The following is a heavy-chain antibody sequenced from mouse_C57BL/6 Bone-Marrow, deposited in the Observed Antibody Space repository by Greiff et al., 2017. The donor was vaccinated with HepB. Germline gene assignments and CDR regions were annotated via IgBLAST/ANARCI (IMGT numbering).Heavy chain of an antibody. CDR3: ARERGIYYDYFYFDY. V-gene: IGHV1-75*01. CDR2: IFPGSGST. D-gene: IGHD2-4*01. Sequence: QVQLKESGPELVKPGASVKISCKASGYTFTDYYINWVKQRPGQGLEWIGWIFPGSGSTYYNEKFKGKATLTVDKSSSTAYMLLSSLTSEDSAVYFCARERGIYYDYFYFDYWGQGTTLTVSS. CDR1: GYTFTDYY. J-gene: IGHJ2*01.